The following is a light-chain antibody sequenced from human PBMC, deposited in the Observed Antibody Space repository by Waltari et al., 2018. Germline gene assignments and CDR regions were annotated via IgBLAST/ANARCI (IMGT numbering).Light chain of an antibody. J-gene: IGKJ5*01. CDR2: DAS. V-gene: IGKV3-11*01. CDR1: QSVSSY. CDR3: QQRSNWPPPIT. Sequence: EIVLTQSPATLSLSPGDRATLSCRASQSVSSYLAWYQQKPGQAPRLLIYDASNRPTGIPSSFIGSGAGTDFTRTISSLEPEDFAVYYCQQRSNWPPPITFGQGTRLEIK.